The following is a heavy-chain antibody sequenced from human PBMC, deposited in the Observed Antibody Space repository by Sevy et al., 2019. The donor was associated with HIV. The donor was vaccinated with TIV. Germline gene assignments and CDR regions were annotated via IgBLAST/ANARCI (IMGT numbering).Heavy chain of an antibody. CDR2: ISSRSSHI. D-gene: IGHD6-13*01. CDR1: GFTFSTYS. V-gene: IGHV3-21*06. J-gene: IGHJ4*02. Sequence: GGSLRLSCAASGFTFSTYSMNWVRQAPGKGLERVSSISSRSSHIYYADSVKGRFTISRDNAKNSVYLQMNSLRAEDTAMYYSTRARGGVAASGDYWGQGTLVTVSS. CDR3: TRARGGVAASGDY.